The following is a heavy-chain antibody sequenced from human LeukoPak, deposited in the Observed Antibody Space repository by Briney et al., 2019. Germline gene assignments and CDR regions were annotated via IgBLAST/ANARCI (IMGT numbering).Heavy chain of an antibody. CDR2: IKQDGSEK. CDR3: ARDIPSSRYYFDY. D-gene: IGHD6-13*01. V-gene: IGHV3-7*03. Sequence: GGSLRLSCAASGFTFSSYWMSWVRQAPGKGLEWVANIKQDGSEKYYVDSVKGRFTISRDNAKNSLYLQMSSLRADDTAVYYCARDIPSSRYYFDYWGQGTLVTVSS. J-gene: IGHJ4*02. CDR1: GFTFSSYW.